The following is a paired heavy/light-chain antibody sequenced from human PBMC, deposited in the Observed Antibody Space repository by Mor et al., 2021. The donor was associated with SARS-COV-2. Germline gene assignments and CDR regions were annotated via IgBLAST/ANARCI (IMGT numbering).Light chain of an antibody. CDR2: AAS. J-gene: IGKJ2*01. Sequence: DIQMTQSPSSLSASVGDRVTITCRASQGISNYLAWYQQKPGKAPKLLLYAASRLESGVPSRFSGSGSGTDYTLTISSLQPEDFATYYCQQYYSTLYTFGQGTKLEIK. CDR1: QGISNY. V-gene: IGKV1-NL1*01. CDR3: QQYYSTLYT.
Heavy chain of an antibody. CDR2: IYHSGST. D-gene: IGHD3-3*01. Sequence: QVQLQESGPGLVKPSETLSLTCTVSGYSISSGYYWGWIRQPPGKGLEWIGSIYHSGSTYYNPSLKSRVTISVDTSKNQFSLKLSSVTAADTAVYYCARDPYYDFWSGYEAHYFDYWGQGTLVTVSS. V-gene: IGHV4-38-2*02. J-gene: IGHJ4*02. CDR3: ARDPYYDFWSGYEAHYFDY. CDR1: GYSISSGYY.